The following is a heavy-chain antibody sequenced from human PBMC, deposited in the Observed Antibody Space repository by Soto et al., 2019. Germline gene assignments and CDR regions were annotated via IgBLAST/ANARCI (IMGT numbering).Heavy chain of an antibody. CDR3: AREFSSQLPLDY. CDR2: IYRSSVFRFGPNE. J-gene: IGHJ4*02. CDR1: VFTFSSHS. V-gene: IGHV3-21*01. Sequence: GGALRLSGAASVFTFSSHSMNWVRQAPGKGLEWVASIYRSSVFRFGPNEFYADSVRGRFIISRDNTNNLVFLQMDSLRVEDTAVYYCAREFSSQLPLDYWGQGTLVSVSS.